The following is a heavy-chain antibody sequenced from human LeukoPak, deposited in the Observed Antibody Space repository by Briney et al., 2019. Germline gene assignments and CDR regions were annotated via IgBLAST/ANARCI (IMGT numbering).Heavy chain of an antibody. CDR3: ARGPNHYYYMDF. CDR2: INPDGDVT. V-gene: IGHV1-2*02. J-gene: IGHJ6*03. CDR1: GYSFTGYY. D-gene: IGHD2-8*01. Sequence: ASVKVSCKASGYSFTGYYIHWVRQAPGQGLEWMGWINPDGDVTKSAQKFQGRVTMTTDKSINTVFMELSGLASDDTALYYCARGPNHYYYMDFWGKGTTVSVSS.